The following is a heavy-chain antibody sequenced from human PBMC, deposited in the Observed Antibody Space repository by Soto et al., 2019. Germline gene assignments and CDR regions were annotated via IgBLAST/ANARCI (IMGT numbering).Heavy chain of an antibody. CDR3: ARVRGAGWFIMMSTYGMDV. J-gene: IGHJ6*02. CDR2: INHSGST. Sequence: SETLSLTCAVYGGSFSGYYWSWIRQPPGKGLEWIGEINHSGSTNYNPSLKSRVTISVDTSKNQFSLKLSSVTAADTAVYYCARVRGAGWFIMMSTYGMDVWGQGTTVTVS. CDR1: GGSFSGYY. D-gene: IGHD3-16*01. V-gene: IGHV4-34*01.